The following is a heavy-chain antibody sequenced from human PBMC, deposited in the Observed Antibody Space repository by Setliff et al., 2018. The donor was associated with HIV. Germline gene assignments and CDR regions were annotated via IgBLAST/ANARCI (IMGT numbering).Heavy chain of an antibody. D-gene: IGHD3-3*01. CDR2: INAGTGDI. CDR1: GYAFITYA. J-gene: IGHJ4*02. V-gene: IGHV1-3*01. Sequence: ASVKVSCKASGYAFITYAIHWVRQAPGQRLEWLGWINAGTGDIDYSQKFQGRVTITRDTSASTAYMELSSLRSEDTAVYYCARGKVEITIFGVVIIGHLDYWGQGTLVTVSS. CDR3: ARGKVEITIFGVVIIGHLDY.